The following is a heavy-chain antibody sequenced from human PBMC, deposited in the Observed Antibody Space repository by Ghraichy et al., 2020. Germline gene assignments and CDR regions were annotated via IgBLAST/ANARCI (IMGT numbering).Heavy chain of an antibody. CDR1: GASISDYY. CDR3: ARDRLYSDRTARVYFDY. Sequence: SETLSLTCTVSGASISDYYWTWIRQPAGKGLEWIGRVYDSGSTNYNPSLKSRVTMSVDTSKNQFSLRLSSVTAADTAVYYCARDRLYSDRTARVYFDYWGQRALVTVSS. D-gene: IGHD3-22*01. V-gene: IGHV4-4*07. CDR2: VYDSGST. J-gene: IGHJ4*02.